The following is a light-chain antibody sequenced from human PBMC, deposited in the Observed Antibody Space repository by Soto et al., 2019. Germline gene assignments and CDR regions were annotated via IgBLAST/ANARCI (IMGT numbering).Light chain of an antibody. V-gene: IGLV2-23*01. J-gene: IGLJ3*02. CDR2: EGS. Sequence: QSVLTQPASVSGSPGQSITISCTGTSTDVGGYNLVSWYHQYPGKAPRLIIFEGSKWPSGVSNRFSGSKSGNTASLTISGLQAEDEAHYYCCSYAGSSTWMFGGGTKLTVL. CDR1: STDVGGYNL. CDR3: CSYAGSSTWM.